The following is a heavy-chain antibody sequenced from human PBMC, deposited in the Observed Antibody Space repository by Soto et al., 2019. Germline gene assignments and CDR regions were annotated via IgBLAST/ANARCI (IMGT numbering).Heavy chain of an antibody. Sequence: QLQLQESGSGLVKPSQTLSVTCAVSGGSISSGGYSWSWIRQPPGKGLEWIGYIYHSGSTYYNPSLKSRVTISVDRSKNQFSLKLSSVTAADTAVYYCARSLGYCSSTSCSQAYYGMDVWGQGTTVTVSS. CDR2: IYHSGST. V-gene: IGHV4-30-2*01. CDR3: ARSLGYCSSTSCSQAYYGMDV. CDR1: GGSISSGGYS. J-gene: IGHJ6*02. D-gene: IGHD2-2*01.